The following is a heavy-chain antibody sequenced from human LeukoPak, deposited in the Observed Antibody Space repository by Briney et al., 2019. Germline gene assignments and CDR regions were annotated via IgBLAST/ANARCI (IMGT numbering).Heavy chain of an antibody. J-gene: IGHJ4*02. CDR3: TSSFLGYCSGGSCYSNY. D-gene: IGHD2-15*01. V-gene: IGHV4-34*01. CDR1: GGSFSGYY. CDR2: INHSGST. Sequence: KPSETLSLTCAVYGGSFSGYYWSWIRQPPGKGLEWIGEINHSGSTNYNPSLKSRVTISADTSKNQFSLKVRSVTAADTAVYYCTSSFLGYCSGGSCYSNYWGQGTLVTVSS.